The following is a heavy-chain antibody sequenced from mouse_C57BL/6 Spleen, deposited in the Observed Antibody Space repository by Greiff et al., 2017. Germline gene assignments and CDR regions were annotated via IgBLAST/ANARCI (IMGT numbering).Heavy chain of an antibody. CDR2: IYPRRGNT. V-gene: IGHV1-81*01. CDR1: GYTFTSYG. CDR3: ARDTTVVATDYAMDD. D-gene: IGHD1-1*01. Sequence: QVQLQQSGAELARPGASVKLSCKASGYTFTSYGISWVKQRTGQGLEWIGGIYPRRGNTYYNEKFKGKATLTADKSTRPAYLELRSLTSEDSAVYFCARDTTVVATDYAMDDWGQGTSVTVSS. J-gene: IGHJ4*01.